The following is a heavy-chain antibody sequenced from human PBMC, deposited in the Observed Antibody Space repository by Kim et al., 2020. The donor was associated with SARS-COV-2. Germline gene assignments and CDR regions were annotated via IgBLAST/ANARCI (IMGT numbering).Heavy chain of an antibody. CDR2: ISAYNGNT. CDR3: ARDPYYYDSSGSRGEGDY. V-gene: IGHV1-18*01. CDR1: GYTFTSYG. J-gene: IGHJ4*02. D-gene: IGHD3-22*01. Sequence: ASVKVSCKASGYTFTSYGISWVRQAPGQGLEWMGWISAYNGNTNYAQKLQGRVTMTTDTSTSTAYMELRSLRSDDTAVYYCARDPYYYDSSGSRGEGDYWGQGTLVTVSS.